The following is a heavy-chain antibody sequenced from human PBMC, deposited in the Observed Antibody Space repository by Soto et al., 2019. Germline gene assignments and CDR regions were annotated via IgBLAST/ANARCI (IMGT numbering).Heavy chain of an antibody. CDR1: GDSVSSNNAA. D-gene: IGHD4-17*01. CDR3: ARTNGYLDY. V-gene: IGHV6-1*01. CDR2: TYYRSKWYH. Sequence: SQTLSLTCVISGDSVSSNNAAWNWIRQSPSRGLEWLGRTYYRSKWYHEYAVSVKGRITINPDTSKNQFPLQLNSVTPEDAAVYYCARTNGYLDYWGQGTLVTVSS. J-gene: IGHJ4*02.